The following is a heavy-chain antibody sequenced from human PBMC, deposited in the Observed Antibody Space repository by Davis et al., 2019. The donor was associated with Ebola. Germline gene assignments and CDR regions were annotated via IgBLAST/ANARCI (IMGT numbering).Heavy chain of an antibody. CDR2: ISYDGSNK. D-gene: IGHD1-7*01. CDR1: GFTFSSYA. Sequence: GESLKISCAASGFTFSSYAMHWVRQAPGKGLEWVAVISYDGSNKYYADSVKGRFTISRDNSKNTLYVQMNSLRAEDTAVYYCAKSYISITGTTPDYWGQGTLVTVSS. V-gene: IGHV3-30*04. J-gene: IGHJ4*02. CDR3: AKSYISITGTTPDY.